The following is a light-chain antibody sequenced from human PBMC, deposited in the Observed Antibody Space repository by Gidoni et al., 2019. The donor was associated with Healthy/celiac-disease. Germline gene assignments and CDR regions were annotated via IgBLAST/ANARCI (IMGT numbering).Light chain of an antibody. CDR2: WAS. CDR3: QQYYSTPRP. CDR1: QSVLYSSNNKNY. V-gene: IGKV4-1*01. J-gene: IGKJ1*01. Sequence: DIVMTQSPDSLAVSLGERATINCKSSQSVLYSSNNKNYLAWYQQKPGQPPKLLIYWASTRESGVLDRFSGSGSGTDFTLTISSLQAEDVAVYYCQQYYSTPRPFXQXTKVEIK.